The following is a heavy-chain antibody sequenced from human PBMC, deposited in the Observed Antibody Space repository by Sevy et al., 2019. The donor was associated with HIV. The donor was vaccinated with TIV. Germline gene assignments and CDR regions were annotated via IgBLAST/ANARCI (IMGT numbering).Heavy chain of an antibody. D-gene: IGHD3-10*01. CDR1: GGSFSGYY. CDR3: ASETYYYGSGSEVDDY. V-gene: IGHV4-34*01. CDR2: INHSGST. J-gene: IGHJ4*02. Sequence: SETLSLTCAVYGGSFSGYYWSWIRQPPGKGLEWIGEINHSGSTNYNPSLKSRVTISVDTSKNQLSLKLSSVTAADTAVYYCASETYYYGSGSEVDDYWGQGTLVTVSS.